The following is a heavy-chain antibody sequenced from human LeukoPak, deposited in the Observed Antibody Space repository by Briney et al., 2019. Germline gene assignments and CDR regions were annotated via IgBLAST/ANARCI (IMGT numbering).Heavy chain of an antibody. CDR1: GLTFNNYA. CDR3: AKGHYAGSPCYFDY. V-gene: IGHV3-23*01. D-gene: IGHD1-26*01. CDR2: ISVSGGGI. Sequence: GGSLRLSCAASGLTFNNYAMNWVRQAPGRGLEWVSVISVSGGGIYYADSVRGRFTISRDNSKTTVFLQMDSLRVEDTAVYYCAKGHYAGSPCYFDYWGQGTLVTVSS. J-gene: IGHJ4*03.